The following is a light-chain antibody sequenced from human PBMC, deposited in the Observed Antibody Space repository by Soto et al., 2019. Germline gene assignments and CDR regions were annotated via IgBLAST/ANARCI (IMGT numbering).Light chain of an antibody. Sequence: EIVLTQSPATLSLSPGERATLSCRASQSVSSYLAWYQQKPGQSPRLLIYYASNRATGIPDRFSGGGSGTDFTLTISSLEPEDFAVYYCQQRFNWPRFTFGQGTKLEIK. CDR3: QQRFNWPRFT. CDR1: QSVSSY. J-gene: IGKJ2*01. V-gene: IGKV3-11*01. CDR2: YAS.